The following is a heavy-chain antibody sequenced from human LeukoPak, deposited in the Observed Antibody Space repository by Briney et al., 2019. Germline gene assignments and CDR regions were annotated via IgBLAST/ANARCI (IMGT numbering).Heavy chain of an antibody. Sequence: PSETLSLTCAVYGGSFSGYYWSWIRQPPGKGLEWIGEINHSGSTNYNPSLKSRVTISVDTSKNQFSLELSSVTAADTAVYYCASPSPDSSGYYNYWGQGTLVTVSS. V-gene: IGHV4-34*01. CDR3: ASPSPDSSGYYNY. D-gene: IGHD3-22*01. CDR2: INHSGST. J-gene: IGHJ4*02. CDR1: GGSFSGYY.